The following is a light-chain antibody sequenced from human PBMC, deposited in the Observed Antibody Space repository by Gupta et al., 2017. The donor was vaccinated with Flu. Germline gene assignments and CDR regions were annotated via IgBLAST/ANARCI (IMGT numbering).Light chain of an antibody. CDR1: NTDVCNSNY. J-gene: IGLJ2*01. CDR2: EIN. Sequence: QSALTQPPSASGSPGQSVTISCSGTNTDVCNSNYVSWYQQHPGKAPKLMIFEINNRPSGVPDRFSGSKSGNTASLTVSGLQAEDEADYYCSAHGGRNTWVFGGGTKLAVL. V-gene: IGLV2-8*01. CDR3: SAHGGRNTWV.